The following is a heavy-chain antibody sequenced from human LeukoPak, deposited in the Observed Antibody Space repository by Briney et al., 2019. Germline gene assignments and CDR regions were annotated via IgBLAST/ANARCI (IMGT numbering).Heavy chain of an antibody. J-gene: IGHJ3*02. D-gene: IGHD5-12*01. V-gene: IGHV1-8*03. CDR2: MNPNSGNT. CDR1: GYTFTSYD. CDR3: EMDKVGADAFDI. Sequence: ASVKVSCKASGYTFTSYDINWVRQATGQGLEWMGWMNPNSGNTGYAQKLQGRVTITRNTSISTAYMELSRLRSEDTAVYYCEMDKVGADAFDIWGQGTMVTVSS.